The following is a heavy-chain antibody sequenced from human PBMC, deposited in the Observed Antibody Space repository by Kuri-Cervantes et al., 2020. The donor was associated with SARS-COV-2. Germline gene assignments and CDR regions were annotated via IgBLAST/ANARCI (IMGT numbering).Heavy chain of an antibody. CDR3: AGGEYQLLYAYSYGSIDY. Sequence: GSLRLSCTVSGGSISSSSYDWGWIRQPPGKGLEWIGSIYYSGSTYYNPSLKSRVTISVDTSKNQFSLKLSSVTAADTAVYYCAGGEYQLLYAYSYGSIDYWGQGTLVTVSS. CDR1: GGSISSSSYD. V-gene: IGHV4-39*01. D-gene: IGHD2-2*02. CDR2: IYYSGST. J-gene: IGHJ4*02.